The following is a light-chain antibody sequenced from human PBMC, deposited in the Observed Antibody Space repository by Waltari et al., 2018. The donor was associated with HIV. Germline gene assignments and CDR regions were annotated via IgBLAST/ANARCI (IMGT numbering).Light chain of an antibody. Sequence: DIQMTQSPSSLSSSGGDRITITCRASQGIRNDLGWYQQKTGKAPKRLIYAAYSLQNGVPSRFSGSGSGTEFTHKISGLQPEDFATYYCLQHNSYPPTFGQGTKVEIK. V-gene: IGKV1-17*01. CDR1: QGIRND. CDR3: LQHNSYPPT. CDR2: AAY. J-gene: IGKJ1*01.